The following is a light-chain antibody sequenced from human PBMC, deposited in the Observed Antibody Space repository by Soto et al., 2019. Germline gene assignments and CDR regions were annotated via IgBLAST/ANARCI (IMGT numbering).Light chain of an antibody. J-gene: IGKJ2*01. CDR2: GAS. Sequence: EIVLTQSPATLSLSPGERATLSCRASQSVSSSNLAWYQQKPGQAPRLVISGASSRAAGLPDWFSGSGSGTDFTLNISRLEREDCAVYYCQHYDDSPPRYTFGQGTKLEIK. CDR1: QSVSSSN. CDR3: QHYDDSPPRYT. V-gene: IGKV3-20*01.